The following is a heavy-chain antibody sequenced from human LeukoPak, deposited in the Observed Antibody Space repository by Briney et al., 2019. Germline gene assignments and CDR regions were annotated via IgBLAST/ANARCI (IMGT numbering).Heavy chain of an antibody. CDR2: INPSGGST. D-gene: IGHD6-13*01. V-gene: IGHV1-46*01. CDR3: ARGPIAAAGTIDY. J-gene: IGHJ4*02. CDR1: GYTFTSYY. Sequence: ASVKVSCKASGYTFTSYYMHWVRQAPGQGLEWMGIINPSGGSTSYAQKFQGRVTMTRDMSTSTVYMELSRLRSDDTAVYYCARGPIAAAGTIDYWGQGTLVTVSS.